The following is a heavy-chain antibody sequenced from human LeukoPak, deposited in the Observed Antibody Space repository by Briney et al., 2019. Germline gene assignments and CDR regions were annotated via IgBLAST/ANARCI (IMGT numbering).Heavy chain of an antibody. CDR1: GFTFSRHG. V-gene: IGHV3-7*01. Sequence: GGSLRLSCAASGFTFSRHGIHWVRQAPGKGLEWVANIQEDGKKENYVDSVRGRFTISRDNAKNSIYLQMNSLRVEDTAVYYCAKDIVGGGDDYWGQGTLVIVSS. CDR2: IQEDGKKE. D-gene: IGHD2-21*02. J-gene: IGHJ4*02. CDR3: AKDIVGGGDDY.